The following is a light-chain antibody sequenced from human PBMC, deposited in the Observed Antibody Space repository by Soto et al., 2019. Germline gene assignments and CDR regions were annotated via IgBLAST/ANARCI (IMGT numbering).Light chain of an antibody. V-gene: IGLV2-8*01. J-gene: IGLJ1*01. CDR3: GSYAGRNNMGV. Sequence: QSALTQPPSASGSPGQSVTISCTGTSSDVGGYNYVSWYQQHPGKAPKLMIYEVTKRPSGVPDRFSGSKSGATASLTVSGLQAEDEADYYCGSYAGRNNMGVFGTGTKLTVL. CDR2: EVT. CDR1: SSDVGGYNY.